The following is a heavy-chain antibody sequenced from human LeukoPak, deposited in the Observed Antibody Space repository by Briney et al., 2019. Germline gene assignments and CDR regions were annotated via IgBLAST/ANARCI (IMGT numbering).Heavy chain of an antibody. D-gene: IGHD6-19*01. CDR1: GFTFSSYV. CDR2: IWYDGSNK. V-gene: IGHV3-33*01. CDR3: ARDRGSGWYIDY. Sequence: GGSLRLSCAASGFTFSSYVMHWVRQAPGKGLEWVAVIWYDGSNKYYADSVKGRFTISRDNSKNTLYLQMNSLRAEDTAVYYCARDRGSGWYIDYWGQGTLVTVSS. J-gene: IGHJ4*02.